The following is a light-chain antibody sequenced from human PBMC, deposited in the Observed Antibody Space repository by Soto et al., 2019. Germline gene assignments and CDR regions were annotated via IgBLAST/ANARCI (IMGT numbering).Light chain of an antibody. V-gene: IGKV3-15*01. J-gene: IGKJ1*01. CDR2: GAS. CDR1: PSVTNF. Sequence: GERATLSCRASPSVTNFLAWYQQKPGQAPRLLIYGASIRAAGIPARFSGSGSGTEFSLTISSLQSEDFGVYFCQQYDQWWTFGQGTKVDIK. CDR3: QQYDQWWT.